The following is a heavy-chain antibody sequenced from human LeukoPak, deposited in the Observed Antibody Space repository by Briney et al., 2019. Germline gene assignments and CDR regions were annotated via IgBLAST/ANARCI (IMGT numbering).Heavy chain of an antibody. D-gene: IGHD5-24*01. J-gene: IGHJ6*02. Sequence: GGSLRLSCAASGLTFSSYSMNWVRQAPGKGLEWVSYISDSSKTIYYADSVKGRFTISRDNAKNSLYLQVNSLRDEDTAVYYCARTDSLPTKYYYYGMDVWGQGTTVTVSS. CDR3: ARTDSLPTKYYYYGMDV. V-gene: IGHV3-48*02. CDR2: ISDSSKTI. CDR1: GLTFSSYS.